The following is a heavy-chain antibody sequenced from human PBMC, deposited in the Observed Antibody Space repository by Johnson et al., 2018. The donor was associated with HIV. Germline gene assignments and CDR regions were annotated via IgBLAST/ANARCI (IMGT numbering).Heavy chain of an antibody. V-gene: IGHV3-43D*03. D-gene: IGHD3-10*01. CDR2: ITWDGDST. J-gene: IGHJ3*02. CDR1: RFTFDDYA. Sequence: VQLVESGGVVVQPGGSLRLSCETSRFTFDDYAMHWVRQAPGKGLEWVYLITWDGDSTYYADSVQGRFTISRDHSKNTLYLQMNSLKTEDTAVYYCTDGESFFEIWGQGTMVTVSS. CDR3: TDGESFFEI.